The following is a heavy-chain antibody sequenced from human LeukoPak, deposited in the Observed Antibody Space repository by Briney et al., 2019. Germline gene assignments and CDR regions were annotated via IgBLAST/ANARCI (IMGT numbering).Heavy chain of an antibody. CDR1: GFTFSNYA. CDR3: AKRYVSSNYYQCLGE. D-gene: IGHD3-22*01. J-gene: IGHJ4*02. CDR2: ITGNTANT. V-gene: IGHV3-23*01. Sequence: GGSLRLPCAASGFTFSNYAMTWVRLAPGKGLEWVSAITGNTANTYYADSVKGRFTISRDNSKNTVYLQMNSLRVEDTAVYYCAKRYVSSNYYQCLGEWGQGTLVTVSS.